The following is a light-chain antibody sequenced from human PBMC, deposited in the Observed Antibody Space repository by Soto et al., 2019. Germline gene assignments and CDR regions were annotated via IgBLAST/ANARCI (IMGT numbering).Light chain of an antibody. Sequence: QSVLTQPASVSGSPGQSITISCTGTSSDVGSYNLVSWYQQHPGKAPKLMIYEGSKRPSGVSNHFSGSKSGNTASLTISGLQAEDEADYYCCSYAGSSTHVVFGGGTKLTVL. CDR3: CSYAGSSTHVV. CDR1: SSDVGSYNL. V-gene: IGLV2-23*01. CDR2: EGS. J-gene: IGLJ2*01.